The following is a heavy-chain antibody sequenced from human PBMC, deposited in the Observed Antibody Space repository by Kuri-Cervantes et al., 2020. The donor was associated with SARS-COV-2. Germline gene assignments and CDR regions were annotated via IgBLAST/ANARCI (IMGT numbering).Heavy chain of an antibody. CDR2: IYYSGST. Sequence: GSLRLSCTVSGGSVSSGSYYWSWIRQPPGKGLEWIGYIYYSGSTNYNPSLKSRVTISVDTSKNQFSLKLSSVTAADTAVYYCAGWNSGSYGYFDYWGQGTLVTVSS. J-gene: IGHJ4*02. CDR3: AGWNSGSYGYFDY. V-gene: IGHV4-61*01. D-gene: IGHD1-26*01. CDR1: GGSVSSGSYY.